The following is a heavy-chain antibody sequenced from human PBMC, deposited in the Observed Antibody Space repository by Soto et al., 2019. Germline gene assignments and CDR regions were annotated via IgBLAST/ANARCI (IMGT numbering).Heavy chain of an antibody. CDR1: GFTFSSYR. V-gene: IGHV3-21*01. CDR2: ISSSSSYI. CDR3: ARDGYYYGSGSYLADY. Sequence: EVQLVESGGGLVKPGGSLRLSCAASGFTFSSYRMNWVRQAPGKGLEWVSSISSSSSYIYYADSVKGRFTISRDNAKNSLDLQMNSLRAEDTAVYYCARDGYYYGSGSYLADYWGQGTLVTVSS. J-gene: IGHJ4*02. D-gene: IGHD3-10*01.